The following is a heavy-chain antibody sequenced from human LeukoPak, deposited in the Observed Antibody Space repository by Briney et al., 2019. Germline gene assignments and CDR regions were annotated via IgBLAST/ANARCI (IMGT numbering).Heavy chain of an antibody. CDR2: IRYDGSNK. Sequence: GGSLRLSCAASGFTFSSYSMHWVRQAPGKGLEWVAFIRYDGSNKYYADSVKGRFTISRDNSKNTLYLQMNSLRAEDTAVYYCAKGGYCSSTSCYTVDGDMDVWGKGTTVTVSS. J-gene: IGHJ6*03. CDR3: AKGGYCSSTSCYTVDGDMDV. V-gene: IGHV3-30*02. D-gene: IGHD2-2*02. CDR1: GFTFSSYS.